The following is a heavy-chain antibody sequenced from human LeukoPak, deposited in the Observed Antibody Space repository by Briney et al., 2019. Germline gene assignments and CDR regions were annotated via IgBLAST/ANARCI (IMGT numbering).Heavy chain of an antibody. CDR1: GGTFISYA. J-gene: IGHJ4*02. Sequence: ASVKASCKASGGTFISYAISWARQAPGQGLEWMGGIIPIFGTANYAQKFQGRVTITADESTSTAYMELSSLRSEDTAVYYCARGKSGSYYLAPFDYWGQGTLVTVSS. CDR2: IIPIFGTA. D-gene: IGHD3-10*01. CDR3: ARGKSGSYYLAPFDY. V-gene: IGHV1-69*13.